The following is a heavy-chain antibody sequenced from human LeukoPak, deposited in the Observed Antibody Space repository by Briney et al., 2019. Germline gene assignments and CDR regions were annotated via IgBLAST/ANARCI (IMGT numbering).Heavy chain of an antibody. Sequence: PGGSLRLSCAASGFTFNNAWMNWVRQAPGKGLEWVGRIKSKNVGGTTDYAAPVKGRFTISRDDSKNTVYLQMNSLKIEDTAVYYCTSHAAFDPWGQGTLVTVSS. V-gene: IGHV3-15*01. J-gene: IGHJ5*02. CDR1: GFTFNNAW. CDR3: TSHAAFDP. CDR2: IKSKNVGGTT.